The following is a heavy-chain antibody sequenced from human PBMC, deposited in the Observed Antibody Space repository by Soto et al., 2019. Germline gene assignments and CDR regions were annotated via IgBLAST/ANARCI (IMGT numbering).Heavy chain of an antibody. CDR1: GFTFSSYS. J-gene: IGHJ6*03. Sequence: GGSLRLSCAASGFTFSSYSMNWVRQAPGKGLEWVSYISSSSSTIYYADSVKGRFTISRDNAKNSLYLQMNSLRAEDTAVYYCARDYSSGDLPGYYYYYMDVWGKGTTVTVSS. D-gene: IGHD6-25*01. CDR3: ARDYSSGDLPGYYYYYMDV. CDR2: ISSSSSTI. V-gene: IGHV3-48*01.